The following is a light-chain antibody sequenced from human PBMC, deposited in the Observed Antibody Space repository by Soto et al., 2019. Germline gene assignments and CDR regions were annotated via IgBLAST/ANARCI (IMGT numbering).Light chain of an antibody. J-gene: IGKJ1*01. Sequence: EIVLTQSPGTLSLSPGERATLSCRASQSVSSSYLTWYQQKPGQTPRLLIYAASSRATGIPDRFSGSGSGTDFTLTITRLEPEDFAVYYCRQYGTSPGTFGQGTKVEIK. V-gene: IGKV3-20*01. CDR3: RQYGTSPGT. CDR2: AAS. CDR1: QSVSSSY.